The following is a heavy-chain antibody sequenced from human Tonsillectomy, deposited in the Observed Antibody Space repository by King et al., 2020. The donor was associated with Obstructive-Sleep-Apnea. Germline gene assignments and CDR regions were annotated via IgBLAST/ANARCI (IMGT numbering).Heavy chain of an antibody. D-gene: IGHD5-18*01. Sequence: DVQLVESGGGLVQPGGSLRLSCAASGFTFSSYAMSWVRQAPGKGLEWGSTISGSGGNTYYADSVKGRFTISRDNSKKTLYLQMNSLRAEDTAVYYCAKGRGYNYPNWYFDFWGRGTLVTVSS. CDR2: ISGSGGNT. CDR1: GFTFSSYA. CDR3: AKGRGYNYPNWYFDF. J-gene: IGHJ2*01. V-gene: IGHV3-23*04.